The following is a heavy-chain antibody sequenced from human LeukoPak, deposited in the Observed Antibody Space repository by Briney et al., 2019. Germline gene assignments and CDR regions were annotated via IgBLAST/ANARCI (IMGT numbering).Heavy chain of an antibody. D-gene: IGHD1-7*01. Sequence: GGSLRLSCAASGFTFSSYSMNWVRQAPGKGLEWVSSISSSSSYIYYADSVKGRFTISRDNAENSLYLQMNSLRAEDTAVYYCARVHPGTWNSHTSDYWGQGTLVTVSS. J-gene: IGHJ4*02. CDR2: ISSSSSYI. CDR3: ARVHPGTWNSHTSDY. V-gene: IGHV3-21*01. CDR1: GFTFSSYS.